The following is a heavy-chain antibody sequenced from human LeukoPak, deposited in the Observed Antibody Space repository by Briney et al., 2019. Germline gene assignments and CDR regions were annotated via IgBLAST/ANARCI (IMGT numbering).Heavy chain of an antibody. V-gene: IGHV3-48*01. CDR3: ADDYGDYYAFDI. CDR1: GFTFSSYS. Sequence: GGSLRLSCAASGFTFSSYSMHWVRQAPGKGLEWVSYISSTSSTIYYADSVKGRFTISRDNAKNSLYLQMNSLRAEDTAVYYCADDYGDYYAFDIWGQGTRVTVSS. CDR2: ISSTSSTI. J-gene: IGHJ3*02. D-gene: IGHD4-17*01.